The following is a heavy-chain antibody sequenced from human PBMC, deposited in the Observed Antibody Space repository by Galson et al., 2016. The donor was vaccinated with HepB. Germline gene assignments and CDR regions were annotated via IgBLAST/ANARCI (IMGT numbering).Heavy chain of an antibody. CDR2: ISGSGGST. J-gene: IGHJ4*02. V-gene: IGHV3-23*01. Sequence: SLRLSCAASGFTFSSYAMSWVRQAPGKGLQWVSAISGSGGSTYYADSVKGRFTISRDRSKNTLYLQMNSLGAEDTAVYYCAKAFLDIVAAGIDYWGQGTLVTVSS. CDR3: AKAFLDIVAAGIDY. D-gene: IGHD6-13*01. CDR1: GFTFSSYA.